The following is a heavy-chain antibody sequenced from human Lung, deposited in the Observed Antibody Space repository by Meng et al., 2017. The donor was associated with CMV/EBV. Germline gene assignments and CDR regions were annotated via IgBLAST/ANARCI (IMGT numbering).Heavy chain of an antibody. CDR2: ISYDGNNK. V-gene: IGHV3-30-3*01. J-gene: IGHJ6*01. CDR3: ARGRRISSQNQFYGGDV. CDR1: GFTFSTYP. Sequence: RISCAASGFTFSTYPMHWVRQAPGKGLEWVAVISYDGNNKYYADSVKGRFTISRDNSKNTLYVQMDSQSAEDTAVYYCARGRRISSQNQFYGGDVWXQGTTVTVSS. D-gene: IGHD6-6*01.